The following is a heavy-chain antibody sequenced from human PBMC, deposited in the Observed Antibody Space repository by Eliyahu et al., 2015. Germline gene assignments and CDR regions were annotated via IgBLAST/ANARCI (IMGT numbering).Heavy chain of an antibody. D-gene: IGHD3-22*01. J-gene: IGHJ4*02. CDR2: ISGSGDIT. CDR1: GFTFRSYA. Sequence: EVQLLESGGGLVQPGGSLRLSCAASGFTFRSYAMXWVRQAPGKGLEWVSAISGSGDITYFPDSVKGRFTISRDNSKNTLYLQMNSLRADDTAVYYCAKSLGSSGYYWDFDYWGQGTLVTVSS. CDR3: AKSLGSSGYYWDFDY. V-gene: IGHV3-23*01.